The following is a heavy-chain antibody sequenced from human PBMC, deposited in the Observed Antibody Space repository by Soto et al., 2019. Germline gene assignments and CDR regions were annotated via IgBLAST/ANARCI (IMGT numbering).Heavy chain of an antibody. Sequence: GGSPRPPPAAPGFTFSSYSMNWVRQAPGKGLEWVSYISSSSSTIYYADSVKGRFTISRDNAKNSLYLQMNSLRAEDTAVYYCARDLGSSWYPEYFXHWGQGT. V-gene: IGHV3-48*01. CDR2: ISSSSSTI. D-gene: IGHD6-13*01. J-gene: IGHJ1*01. CDR1: GFTFSSYS. CDR3: ARDLGSSWYPEYFXH.